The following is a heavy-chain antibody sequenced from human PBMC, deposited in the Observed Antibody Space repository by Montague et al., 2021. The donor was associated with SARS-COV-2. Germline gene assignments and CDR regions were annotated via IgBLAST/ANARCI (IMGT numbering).Heavy chain of an antibody. D-gene: IGHD3-3*01. V-gene: IGHV4-34*01. CDR1: GGSISGYS. J-gene: IGHJ3*02. CDR2: INHSGST. Sequence: SETLSLTCAVYGGSISGYSWNWIRQPPGKGLEWIGEINHSGSTDYNPSLKSRVTISVDTSKNQFSLKLSSVTAADTAVYYCARGRCITICGVVIGRDAFDIWGQGTLVTVSS. CDR3: ARGRCITICGVVIGRDAFDI.